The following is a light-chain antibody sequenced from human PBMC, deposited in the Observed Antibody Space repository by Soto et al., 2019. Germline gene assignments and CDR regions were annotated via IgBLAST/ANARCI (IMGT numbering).Light chain of an antibody. J-gene: IGLJ3*02. V-gene: IGLV2-14*03. CDR3: SSFTDTGTVM. Sequence: QSALTQPASVSGSSGQSFTIPCTGNSSDVGAYHSVSWYQQHPGKAPKLIIFDVSNRPSGVSNRFSGSKSGNTASLTISGLQAEDEADYYCSSFTDTGTVMFGGGTKLTVL. CDR2: DVS. CDR1: SSDVGAYHS.